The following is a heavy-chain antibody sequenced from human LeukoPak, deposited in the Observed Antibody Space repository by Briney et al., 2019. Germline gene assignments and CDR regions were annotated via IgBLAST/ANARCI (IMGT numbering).Heavy chain of an antibody. V-gene: IGHV3-48*01. Sequence: GGSLRLSCAASGFTFSSYSMNWVRQAPGKGLEWVSYISSSSSSTIYYADSVKGRFTISRDSSKNTLYLQMNSLRAADAAVYYCARGSGYSYSFTGRERTKSRLDYWGQGTLVTVSS. D-gene: IGHD5-18*01. CDR3: ARGSGYSYSFTGRERTKSRLDY. J-gene: IGHJ4*02. CDR2: ISSSSSSTI. CDR1: GFTFSSYS.